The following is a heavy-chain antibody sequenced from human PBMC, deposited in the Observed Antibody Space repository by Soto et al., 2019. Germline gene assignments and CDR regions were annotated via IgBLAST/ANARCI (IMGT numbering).Heavy chain of an antibody. CDR3: ARGTFYSSGTDC. J-gene: IGHJ4*02. D-gene: IGHD6-19*01. Sequence: ASVKVSCKASGYTFTTYAVHWVRQAPGQRLEWLGRIHPATGDTGYSQTFQGRVTITRDTSASTAYMELRSLRSDDTAVYYCARGTFYSSGTDCWGQGTLVTVSS. V-gene: IGHV1-3*01. CDR2: IHPATGDT. CDR1: GYTFTTYA.